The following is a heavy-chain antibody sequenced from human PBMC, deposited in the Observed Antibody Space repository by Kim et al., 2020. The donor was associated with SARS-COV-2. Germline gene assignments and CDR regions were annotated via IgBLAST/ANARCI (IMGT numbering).Heavy chain of an antibody. D-gene: IGHD5-12*01. CDR2: ITYDGSNK. CDR3: AKRADGYKNHFDY. Sequence: GGSLRLSCAASGVTFSSYAIHWVRQAPGKGLEWVAGITYDGSNKYYADSVKGRFTISRDNSKNTLYLQLNSLRAADTAAYYCAKRADGYKNHFDYWGQG. CDR1: GVTFSSYA. V-gene: IGHV3-30*18. J-gene: IGHJ4*02.